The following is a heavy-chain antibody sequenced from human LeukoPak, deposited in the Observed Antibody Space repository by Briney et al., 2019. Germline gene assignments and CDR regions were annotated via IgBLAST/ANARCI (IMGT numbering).Heavy chain of an antibody. Sequence: SETLSLTCTVSGGSISSSRYYWGWIRQPPGKGLEWIGSIYYSGSTYYNPSLKSRVTISVDTSKNQFSLKLSSVTAPDTAVYYCARHDPMATIKYYFDDWGQETLVTVSS. J-gene: IGHJ4*02. D-gene: IGHD5-24*01. CDR2: IYYSGST. V-gene: IGHV4-39*01. CDR1: GGSISSSRYY. CDR3: ARHDPMATIKYYFDD.